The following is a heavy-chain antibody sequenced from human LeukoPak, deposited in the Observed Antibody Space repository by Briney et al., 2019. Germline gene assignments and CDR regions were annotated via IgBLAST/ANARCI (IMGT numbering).Heavy chain of an antibody. CDR3: ARAGRSSGSYYVPDAFDI. CDR1: GFTVSSNS. D-gene: IGHD1-26*01. Sequence: PGGSLRLSCTVSGFTVSSNSWSWVRQAPGKGLEYVSAISSNGGSTYYANSVKGRFTISRDNSKNTLYLQMGSLRAENMAVYYCARAGRSSGSYYVPDAFDIWGQGTMVTVSS. V-gene: IGHV3-64*01. J-gene: IGHJ3*02. CDR2: ISSNGGST.